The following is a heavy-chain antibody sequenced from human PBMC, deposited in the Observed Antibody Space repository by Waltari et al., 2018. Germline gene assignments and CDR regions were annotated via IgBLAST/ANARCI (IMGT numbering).Heavy chain of an antibody. J-gene: IGHJ4*02. CDR1: GFTFSSYA. CDR3: AKAGGGYCSGNSCSAFDS. CDR2: IRGSGGST. V-gene: IGHV3-23*01. Sequence: EVQLLESGGGLVQPGGSLRLSCAASGFTFSSYAMTWVRQAPGKGLEWVSGIRGSGGSTYYADSGKGRFIISRDNSKNTLYRQMNSLRAEDTAIYYCAKAGGGYCSGNSCSAFDSWGQGTLVTVSS. D-gene: IGHD2-15*01.